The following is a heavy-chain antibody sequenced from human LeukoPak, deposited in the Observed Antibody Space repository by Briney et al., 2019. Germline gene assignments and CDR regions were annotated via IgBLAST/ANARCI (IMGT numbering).Heavy chain of an antibody. V-gene: IGHV4-61*09. Sequence: SQTLSLTCTVSGGSISSGSYYWSWIRRPAGKGLEWIGHIYTSGSTNYNPSLKSRLTISVDTSKNQFSLKLSSVTAADAAVYRCVRQPPRSQYYYYYYVDVWGKGTAVTVSS. CDR2: IYTSGST. J-gene: IGHJ6*03. D-gene: IGHD3-10*01. CDR1: GGSISSGSYY. CDR3: VRQPPRSQYYYYYYVDV.